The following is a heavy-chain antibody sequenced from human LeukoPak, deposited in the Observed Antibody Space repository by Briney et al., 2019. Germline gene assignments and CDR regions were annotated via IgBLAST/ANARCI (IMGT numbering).Heavy chain of an antibody. Sequence: PGGSPRLSCVASGFSISAYIMHWVRQAPGKGLEYVSAIRSDGSSTFYPNSVKGRFTISRDNSKSTLYLQMGSLRAEDTAVYYCTRRYGGHSGWAGYHDSWGQGTLVTVPS. CDR1: GFSISAYI. CDR3: TRRYGGHSGWAGYHDS. V-gene: IGHV3-64*01. J-gene: IGHJ4*02. CDR2: IRSDGSST. D-gene: IGHD6-19*01.